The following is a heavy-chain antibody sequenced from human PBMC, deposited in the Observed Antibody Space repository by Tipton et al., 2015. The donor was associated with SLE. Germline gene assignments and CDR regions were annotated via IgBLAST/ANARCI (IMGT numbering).Heavy chain of an antibody. CDR2: INHSGRT. D-gene: IGHD3-3*01. J-gene: IGHJ4*02. Sequence: TLSLTCAVYGGSFSGYYWSWIRQPPGKGLEWIGEINHSGRTNYNPSLKSRVTISVDTSKNQFSLKLSSVTAADTAVYYCARVKATYYDFWSGYNFDYWGQGTLVTVSS. CDR1: GGSFSGYY. CDR3: ARVKATYYDFWSGYNFDY. V-gene: IGHV4-34*01.